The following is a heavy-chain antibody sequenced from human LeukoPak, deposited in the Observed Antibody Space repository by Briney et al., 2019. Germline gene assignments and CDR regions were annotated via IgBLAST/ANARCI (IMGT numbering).Heavy chain of an antibody. V-gene: IGHV4-38-2*02. CDR1: GYSISSGYY. CDR3: ARMHRWVVAARPNWFDP. D-gene: IGHD2-15*01. Sequence: KASETLSLTCTVSGYSISSGYYWGWIRQPPGKGLEWIGSIYHSGSTYYNPSLKSRVTISVDTSKNQFSLKLSSVTAADTAVYYCARMHRWVVAARPNWFDPWGQGTLVTVSS. J-gene: IGHJ5*02. CDR2: IYHSGST.